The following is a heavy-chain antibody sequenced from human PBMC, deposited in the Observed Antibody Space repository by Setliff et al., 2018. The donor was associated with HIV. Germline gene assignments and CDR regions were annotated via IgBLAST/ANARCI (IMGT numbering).Heavy chain of an antibody. D-gene: IGHD3-16*01. J-gene: IGHJ4*02. CDR1: GDSISSHS. V-gene: IGHV4-59*11. CDR3: ARALWRTQFPFYFDY. Sequence: SETLSLTCNVSGDSISSHSWTWIRQPPGKGLEWIGSIDYSGRTDKKTSLKSRLRMSIDTSKNQFYVNLFSVTAADTAIYYCARALWRTQFPFYFDYWSQGTLVTVSS. CDR2: IDYSGRT.